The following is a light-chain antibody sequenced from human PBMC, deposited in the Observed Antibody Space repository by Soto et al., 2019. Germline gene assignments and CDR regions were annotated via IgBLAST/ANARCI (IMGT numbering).Light chain of an antibody. CDR1: QAISSA. CDR2: DAS. J-gene: IGKJ5*01. V-gene: IGKV1-13*02. CDR3: QQFNSYPHT. Sequence: AIRLTQSPSSLSASVGARVPITCRASQAISSALAWYQQKPGKAPKLLIYDASSLESGVPSRFSGSGSGTDFTLTISSLQPEDFATYYCQQFNSYPHTFGQGTRLEIK.